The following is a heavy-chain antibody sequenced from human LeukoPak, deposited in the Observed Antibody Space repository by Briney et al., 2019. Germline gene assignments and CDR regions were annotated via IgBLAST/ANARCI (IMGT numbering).Heavy chain of an antibody. Sequence: ASVKVSCKASGGTFSSYYISWVRQAPGQGLEWMGGIIPIFGTANYAQKFQGRVTITTDESTSTAYMELSSLRSEDTAVYYCARHFEARYNWFDAWGQGSLVTVSS. CDR3: ARHFEARYNWFDA. CDR2: IIPIFGTA. D-gene: IGHD3-9*01. CDR1: GGTFSSYY. V-gene: IGHV1-69*05. J-gene: IGHJ5*02.